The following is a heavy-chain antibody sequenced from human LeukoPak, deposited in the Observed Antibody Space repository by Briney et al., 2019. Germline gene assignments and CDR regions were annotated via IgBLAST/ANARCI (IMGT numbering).Heavy chain of an antibody. CDR3: AKPLYWARSGRPWPVNFDY. D-gene: IGHD3-10*01. V-gene: IGHV3-23*01. Sequence: PGGSLRLSCAASGFTFSSYGMSWVRQAPGKGLEWVSAISGSGGSTYYADSVKGRFTISRDNSKNTLYLQMNSLRAEDTAVYYCAKPLYWARSGRPWPVNFDYWGQGTLVTVSS. CDR1: GFTFSSYG. J-gene: IGHJ4*02. CDR2: ISGSGGST.